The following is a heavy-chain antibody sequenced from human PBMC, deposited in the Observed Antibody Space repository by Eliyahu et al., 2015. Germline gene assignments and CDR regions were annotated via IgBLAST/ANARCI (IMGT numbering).Heavy chain of an antibody. CDR3: AKDIDYDSSWLSTSGFDY. D-gene: IGHD3-22*01. Sequence: EVQLLESGGGLVQPGGSLRXSCAASGFXFSXXAXSWVRQAPGKGLGWVSAISGSGGSTYYADSVKGRFTISRDNSKNTLYLQMNSLRAEDTAVYYCAKDIDYDSSWLSTSGFDYWGQGTLVTVSS. J-gene: IGHJ4*02. V-gene: IGHV3-23*01. CDR2: ISGSGGST. CDR1: GFXFSXXA.